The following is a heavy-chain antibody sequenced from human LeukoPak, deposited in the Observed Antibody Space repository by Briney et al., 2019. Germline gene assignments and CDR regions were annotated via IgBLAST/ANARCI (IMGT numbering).Heavy chain of an antibody. Sequence: PGGSLRLSCAASGFTFSSYWMSWVRQAPGKGLEWVSSISSSSSYIYYADSVKGRFTISRDNAKNSLYLQMNSLRAEDTAVYYCARDMCSSTSCYLNKDWGQGTLVTVSS. V-gene: IGHV3-21*01. CDR3: ARDMCSSTSCYLNKD. D-gene: IGHD2-2*01. J-gene: IGHJ4*02. CDR2: ISSSSSYI. CDR1: GFTFSSYW.